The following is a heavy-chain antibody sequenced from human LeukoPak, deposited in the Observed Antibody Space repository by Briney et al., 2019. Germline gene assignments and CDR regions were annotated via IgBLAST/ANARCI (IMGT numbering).Heavy chain of an antibody. CDR3: ATGEVTYYSRWGFEI. CDR2: IIPIFATA. CDR1: GGTFSSYA. D-gene: IGHD3-16*01. Sequence: SVKVSCKASGGTFSSYAVSWVQQAPGQGLEWMGGIIPIFATADYPQKFQGRVTITTDESRTTAYLELRNLRSEDTAVYYCATGEVTYYSRWGFEIWGQGTMVTVSS. V-gene: IGHV1-69*05. J-gene: IGHJ3*02.